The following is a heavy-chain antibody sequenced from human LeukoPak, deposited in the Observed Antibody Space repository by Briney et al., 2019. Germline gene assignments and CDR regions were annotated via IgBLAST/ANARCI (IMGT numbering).Heavy chain of an antibody. D-gene: IGHD5-24*01. V-gene: IGHV4-59*08. CDR2: IYYSGST. Sequence: SETLSLTCTVSGGSISSYYWSWIRQPPGKGLEWIGYIYYSGSTNYNPSLKSRVTISVDTSKNQFSLKLSSVTAADTAVYYCARHRSADGYNRPFDYWGQGTLVTVSS. CDR3: ARHRSADGYNRPFDY. CDR1: GGSISSYY. J-gene: IGHJ4*02.